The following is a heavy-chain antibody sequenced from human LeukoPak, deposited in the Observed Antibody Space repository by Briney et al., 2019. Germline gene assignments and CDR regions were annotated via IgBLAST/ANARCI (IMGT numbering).Heavy chain of an antibody. Sequence: GGSLRLSCAASGFTFSSYTLYWVRQAPGKGLEWVSSITSSSSYICYADSVKGRFTISRDNAKNSLYLQMNSLRAEDTAVYYCASQTGSGNYNFDSWGQGTLVTVSS. CDR2: ITSSSSYI. J-gene: IGHJ4*02. V-gene: IGHV3-21*01. CDR3: ASQTGSGNYNFDS. D-gene: IGHD1-26*01. CDR1: GFTFSSYT.